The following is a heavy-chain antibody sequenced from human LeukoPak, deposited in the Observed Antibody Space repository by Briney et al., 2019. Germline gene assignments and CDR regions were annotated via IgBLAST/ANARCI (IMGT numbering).Heavy chain of an antibody. D-gene: IGHD2-2*02. CDR2: INAGNGNT. Sequence: ASVKVSCKAFGYTFTSYAMHWVRQAPGQRLEWMGWINAGNGNTKYSQKFQGRVTMTRDTSTSTVYMELSSLRSEDTAVYYCARGPGYCSSTSCYTPGIAVAGPLDFDYWGQGTLVTVSS. V-gene: IGHV1-3*01. CDR1: GYTFTSYA. J-gene: IGHJ4*02. CDR3: ARGPGYCSSTSCYTPGIAVAGPLDFDY.